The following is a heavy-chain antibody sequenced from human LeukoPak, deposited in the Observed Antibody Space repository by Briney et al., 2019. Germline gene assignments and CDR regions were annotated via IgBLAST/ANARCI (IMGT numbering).Heavy chain of an antibody. CDR3: VKGRNAYFDY. Sequence: GGSLRLSCAASGFTFSGYGMHWVRQAPGEGLEWVAFIPSDGSNKYYADSVKGRFTISRDNSKNTVDLQMNSLRPEDTAVYYCVKGRNAYFDYWGQGTLVTASS. V-gene: IGHV3-30*02. CDR1: GFTFSGYG. CDR2: IPSDGSNK. J-gene: IGHJ4*02.